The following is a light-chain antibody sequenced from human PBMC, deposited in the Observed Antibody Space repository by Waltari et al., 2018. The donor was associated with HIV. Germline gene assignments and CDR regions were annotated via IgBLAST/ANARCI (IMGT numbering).Light chain of an antibody. Sequence: DIVLTQSPGTVSLSPGARATLSCRARQSVRNNYVVWYQQKPGQAPRLLIYRASRRVTAIPDRFSGSASGTDFTLTISRLEPEDFAVYYCQQHGDSPWTFGQGTKVEIK. CDR2: RAS. CDR1: QSVRNNY. J-gene: IGKJ1*01. CDR3: QQHGDSPWT. V-gene: IGKV3-20*01.